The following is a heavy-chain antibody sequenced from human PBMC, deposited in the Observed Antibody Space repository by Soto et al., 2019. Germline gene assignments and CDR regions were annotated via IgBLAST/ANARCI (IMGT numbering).Heavy chain of an antibody. Sequence: SVKVSCKASGFTFTSSAVQWVRQARGQRLEWIGWIVVGSGNTNYAQKFQERATITRDMSTSTAYMELSSLRSEDTAVYYCAAEGLGISGCSSTSCYYYYGMDVWGQGTTVTVSS. CDR3: AAEGLGISGCSSTSCYYYYGMDV. J-gene: IGHJ6*02. CDR1: GFTFTSSA. CDR2: IVVGSGNT. D-gene: IGHD2-2*01. V-gene: IGHV1-58*01.